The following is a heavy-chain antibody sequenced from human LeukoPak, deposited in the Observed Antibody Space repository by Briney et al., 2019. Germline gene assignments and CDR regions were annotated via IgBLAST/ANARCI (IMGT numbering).Heavy chain of an antibody. CDR3: ATQGYSGYDYYYYYGMDV. J-gene: IGHJ6*02. CDR2: IYYSGST. CDR1: GGSISSYY. V-gene: IGHV4-59*01. Sequence: SETLSLTCTASGGSISSYYWSWIRQPPGKGLEWIGYIYYSGSTNYNPSLKSRVTISVDTSKNQFSLKLSSVTAADTAVYYCATQGYSGYDYYYYYGMDVWGQGTTVTVSS. D-gene: IGHD5-12*01.